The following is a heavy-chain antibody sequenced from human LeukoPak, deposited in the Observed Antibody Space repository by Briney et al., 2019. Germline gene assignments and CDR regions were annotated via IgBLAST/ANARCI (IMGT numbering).Heavy chain of an antibody. J-gene: IGHJ4*02. CDR1: GFXFSSYW. CDR2: INRDGSST. CDR3: ARAEQLTFDY. Sequence: PGGSLRLSCAASGFXFSSYWMHWVRQAPGKGLVWVSRINRDGSSTSYADSVKGRFTIYRDNAKNPLYLQMNSVRAEDSAVYYCARAEQLTFDYWGQGTLVTVSS. D-gene: IGHD1/OR15-1a*01. V-gene: IGHV3-74*01.